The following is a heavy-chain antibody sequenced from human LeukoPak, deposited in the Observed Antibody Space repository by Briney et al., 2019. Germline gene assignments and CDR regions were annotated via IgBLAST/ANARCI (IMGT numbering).Heavy chain of an antibody. D-gene: IGHD6-13*01. CDR3: AREGSRGGGQQLALDY. CDR2: IIPIFGTA. CDR1: GGTSSSYA. V-gene: IGHV1-69*05. J-gene: IGHJ4*02. Sequence: SVKVSCKASGGTSSSYAITWVRQAPGQGLEWMGRIIPIFGTANYAQKFQGRVTITTDESTSTAYMELSSLRSEDTAVYYCAREGSRGGGQQLALDYWGQGTLVTVSS.